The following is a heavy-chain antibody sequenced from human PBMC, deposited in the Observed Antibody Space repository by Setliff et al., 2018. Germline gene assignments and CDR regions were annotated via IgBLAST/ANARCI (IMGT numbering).Heavy chain of an antibody. J-gene: IGHJ4*02. Sequence: PGGSLRLSCAASGFTFSSYWMHWVRQAPGRGLVWVSRINSDGSTTNYADSVKGRFTISRDNAKNTLYLQMNSLRAEDTAIYYCAKDWNPSTYWYTDYFDSWGQGTLVTVSS. CDR2: INSDGSTT. D-gene: IGHD2-2*01. V-gene: IGHV3-74*01. CDR1: GFTFSSYW. CDR3: AKDWNPSTYWYTDYFDS.